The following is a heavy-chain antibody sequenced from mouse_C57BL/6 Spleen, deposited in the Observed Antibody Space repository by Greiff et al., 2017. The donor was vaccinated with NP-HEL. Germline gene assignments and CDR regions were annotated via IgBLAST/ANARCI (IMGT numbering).Heavy chain of an antibody. CDR3: ARYRGSAWFAY. V-gene: IGHV7-3*01. D-gene: IGHD3-1*01. CDR1: GFTFTDYY. CDR2: IRNKANGYTT. J-gene: IGHJ3*01. Sequence: EVKLMESGGGLVQPGGSLSLSCAASGFTFTDYYMSWVRQPPGKALEWLGFIRNKANGYTTEYSASVKGRFTISRDNSQSILYLQMNALRAEDSATYYGARYRGSAWFAYWGQGTLVTVSA.